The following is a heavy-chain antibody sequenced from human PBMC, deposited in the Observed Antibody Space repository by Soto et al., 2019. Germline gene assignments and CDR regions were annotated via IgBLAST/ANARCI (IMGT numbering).Heavy chain of an antibody. V-gene: IGHV3-23*01. J-gene: IGHJ4*02. Sequence: GGSLRLSCAASGFTFSSYAMSWVRQAPGKGLEWVSAISGSGGSTYYADSVKGRFTISRDNSKNTLYLQMNSLRAEDTAVYYCAKALTPYSSSWYVVDYWGQGTLVTVSS. CDR3: AKALTPYSSSWYVVDY. D-gene: IGHD6-13*01. CDR2: ISGSGGST. CDR1: GFTFSSYA.